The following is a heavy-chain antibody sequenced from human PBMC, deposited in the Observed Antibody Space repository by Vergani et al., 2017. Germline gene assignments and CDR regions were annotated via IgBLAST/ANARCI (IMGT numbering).Heavy chain of an antibody. CDR2: INPIDSKI. Sequence: EVILVQSGAEVKKPGESLNILCKYSESSFISNEIAWVRQMSGKGLQWMGNINPIDSKIAYSPSFQGQAIMSLDKSITTAYLQWRSLKASDTAIYYCTRHVPCGDGACLHFDHWGQGTKVTVSS. CDR1: ESSFISNE. CDR3: TRHVPCGDGACLHFDH. V-gene: IGHV5-51*01. D-gene: IGHD2-21*01. J-gene: IGHJ4*02.